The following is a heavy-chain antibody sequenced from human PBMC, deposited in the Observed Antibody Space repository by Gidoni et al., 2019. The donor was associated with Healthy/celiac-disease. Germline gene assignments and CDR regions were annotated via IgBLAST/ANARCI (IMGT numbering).Heavy chain of an antibody. J-gene: IGHJ4*02. V-gene: IGHV4-39*07. CDR1: GGSISSSSYY. Sequence: QLQLQESGPGLVKPSETLSLTCTVSGGSISSSSYYWGWIRQPPGKGLEWIGSIYYSGSTYYNPTLKSRVTISVDTSKNQFSLKLSAVTAADTAVYYCASKIRGKGYYWGQGTLVTVSS. CDR2: IYYSGST. CDR3: ASKIRGKGYY.